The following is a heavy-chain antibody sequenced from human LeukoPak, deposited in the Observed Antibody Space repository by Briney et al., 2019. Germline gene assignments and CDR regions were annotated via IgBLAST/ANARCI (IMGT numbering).Heavy chain of an antibody. CDR2: IYYSGST. J-gene: IGHJ4*02. V-gene: IGHV4-59*12. CDR3: ARDTYYYDSSGPKYDY. D-gene: IGHD3-22*01. Sequence: PSETLSLTCTVSGGSISSYYWSWIRQPPGKGLEWIGYIYYSGSTNYNPSLKSRVTISVDTSKNQFSLKLSSVTAADTAVYYCARDTYYYDSSGPKYDYWGQGTLVTVSS. CDR1: GGSISSYY.